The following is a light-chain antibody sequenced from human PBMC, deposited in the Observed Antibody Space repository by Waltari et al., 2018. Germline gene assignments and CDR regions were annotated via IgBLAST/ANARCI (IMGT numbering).Light chain of an antibody. J-gene: IGLJ3*02. CDR1: SSNIGAGHD. Sequence: QSILTQPTSVSGAPGQRVTISCTGSSSNIGAGHDVHWYQAFPGTAPKLLIYGNNNRPAGVPARFSGSKSGSSASLAINGVQAEDEADYYCQAFDSNVRGGVVFGGGTKVTVL. CDR2: GNN. CDR3: QAFDSNVRGGVV. V-gene: IGLV1-40*01.